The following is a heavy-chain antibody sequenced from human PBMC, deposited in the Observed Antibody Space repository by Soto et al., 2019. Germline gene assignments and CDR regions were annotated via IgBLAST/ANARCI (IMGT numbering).Heavy chain of an antibody. V-gene: IGHV3-9*01. D-gene: IGHD2-15*01. CDR1: GFTLDDYA. Sequence: GGSLRLSCAASGFTLDDYAMRWVRQAPGKGLEWVSGISWNSGSIGYADSVKGRFTISRDNAKNSLYMQMNSLRAEDTALYYCATAGWRGGNPDAFDIWGQGTMVTVSS. CDR2: ISWNSGSI. CDR3: ATAGWRGGNPDAFDI. J-gene: IGHJ3*02.